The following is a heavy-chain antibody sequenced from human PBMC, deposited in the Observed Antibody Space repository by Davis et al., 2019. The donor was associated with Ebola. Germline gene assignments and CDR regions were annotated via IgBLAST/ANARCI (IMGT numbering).Heavy chain of an antibody. V-gene: IGHV3-11*06. J-gene: IGHJ6*02. CDR1: GFTFSDHY. CDR2: ISSKSTRT. CDR3: AREGFYFYGMDV. Sequence: GGSLRLSCAASGFTFSDHYMSWIRQAPGKGLEGVSKISSKSTRTEYADSVRGRFTISRDNSKNLLLLEMSSLRAEDTAVYYCAREGFYFYGMDVWGQETTVTVSS. D-gene: IGHD2/OR15-2a*01.